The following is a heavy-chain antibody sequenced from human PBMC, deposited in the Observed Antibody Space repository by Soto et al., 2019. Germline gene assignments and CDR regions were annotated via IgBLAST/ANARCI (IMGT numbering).Heavy chain of an antibody. CDR3: ARVGYDFWSGYSRPKYNGFDP. J-gene: IGHJ5*02. Sequence: SVKVACQASGYTLTVYYMDWVRQAPVQGLEWMGWINPNSGGTNYAQKFQGRVTMTRDTSISTAYMELSRLRSDDTAVYYCARVGYDFWSGYSRPKYNGFDPWGQGTLVTVSS. V-gene: IGHV1-2*02. D-gene: IGHD3-3*01. CDR2: INPNSGGT. CDR1: GYTLTVYY.